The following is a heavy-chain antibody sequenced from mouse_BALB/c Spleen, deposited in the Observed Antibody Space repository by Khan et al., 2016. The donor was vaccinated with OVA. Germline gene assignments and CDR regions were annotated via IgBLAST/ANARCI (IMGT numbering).Heavy chain of an antibody. J-gene: IGHJ1*01. Sequence: EVELVESGGGLVNPGGSLKLSCAASGFTFSSYAMSWVRQTPEKRLEWVATISSGDTYTYYPDSVKGRFTISRDNAKNALYLHMSSLRSEATAMYYCARPPITTVVATSYWFVDVWGAGTTVTVST. CDR1: GFTFSSYA. V-gene: IGHV5-9-3*01. D-gene: IGHD1-1*01. CDR3: ARPPITTVVATSYWFVDV. CDR2: ISSGDTYT.